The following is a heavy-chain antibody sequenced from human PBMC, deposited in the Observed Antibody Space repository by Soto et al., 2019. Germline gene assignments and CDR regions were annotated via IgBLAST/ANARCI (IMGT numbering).Heavy chain of an antibody. CDR2: ISWNCGSI. J-gene: IGHJ4*02. CDR1: GFTFDDYA. D-gene: IGHD6-13*01. Sequence: EVQLVESGGGLVQPGRSLRLSCAASGFTFDDYAMHWVRQAPGKGLEWVSGISWNCGSIGYADSVKGRFTISRDNAKNSLYLQMNSLRAEDTALYYCAKAIGSSWSLFDYWGQGTLVTVSS. V-gene: IGHV3-9*01. CDR3: AKAIGSSWSLFDY.